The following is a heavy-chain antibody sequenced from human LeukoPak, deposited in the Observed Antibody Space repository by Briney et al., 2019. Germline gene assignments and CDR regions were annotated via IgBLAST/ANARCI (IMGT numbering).Heavy chain of an antibody. CDR3: ARDYSSGWTADAFDI. CDR2: IYYSGST. Sequence: SETLSLTCTVSGGSISSYYWSWIRQPPGKGLEWIGYIYYSGSTNYNPSLKSRVTISVDTSKNQFSLKLSSVTAADTAVYYCARDYSSGWTADAFDIWGQGTMVTVSS. CDR1: GGSISSYY. J-gene: IGHJ3*02. V-gene: IGHV4-59*01. D-gene: IGHD6-19*01.